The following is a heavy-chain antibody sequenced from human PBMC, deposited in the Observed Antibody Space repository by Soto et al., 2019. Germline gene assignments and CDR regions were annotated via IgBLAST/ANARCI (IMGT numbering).Heavy chain of an antibody. CDR2: ISGYNSIT. CDR1: GYTFSSYG. J-gene: IGHJ4*02. Sequence: QVQLVQSGAEVKKPGASVKVSCEASGYTFSSYGISWVRQAPGQGFEWMGWISGYNSITRYAQKFQGRVTMTTDTXXXXXXXXXXXXXXXXXAXYYCARAFGSTDYWGQGTLVTVSS. CDR3: ARAFGSTDY. D-gene: IGHD3-10*01. V-gene: IGHV1-18*01.